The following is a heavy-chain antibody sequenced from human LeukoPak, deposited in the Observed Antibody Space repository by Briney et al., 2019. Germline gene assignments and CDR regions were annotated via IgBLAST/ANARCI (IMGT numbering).Heavy chain of an antibody. D-gene: IGHD1-1*01. J-gene: IGHJ6*04. V-gene: IGHV3-21*01. CDR2: ISSSSSYI. CDR1: GFTFSSYS. Sequence: GGSLRLSCAASGFTFSSYSMNWVRQAPGKGLEWVSSISSSSSYIYYADSVKGRFTISRDNAKNSLYLQMNSLRAEDTAVYYCAILQLERRPYYYGMDVWGKETTVTVSS. CDR3: AILQLERRPYYYGMDV.